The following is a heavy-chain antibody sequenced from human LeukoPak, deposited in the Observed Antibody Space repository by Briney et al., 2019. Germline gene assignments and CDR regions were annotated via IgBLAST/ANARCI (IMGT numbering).Heavy chain of an antibody. CDR3: ARDRSSFSYAFDI. CDR2: ISTYNDDR. D-gene: IGHD6-6*01. CDR1: GYTFTTYA. Sequence: ASVKVSCKASGYTFTTYAIHWARQAPGQRLEWMGWISTYNDDRKYSPKFQGTVTITTDTSASTAYLELSSLRSEDTAVYYCARDRSSFSYAFDIWGQGTMVTVSS. J-gene: IGHJ3*02. V-gene: IGHV1-3*04.